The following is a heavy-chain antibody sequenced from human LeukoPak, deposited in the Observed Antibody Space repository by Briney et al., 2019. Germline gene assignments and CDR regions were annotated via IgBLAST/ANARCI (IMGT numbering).Heavy chain of an antibody. CDR2: IKQDGSEK. D-gene: IGHD3-10*01. J-gene: IGHJ5*02. CDR1: GFTFSSYW. CDR3: SRNAAGSWFDP. V-gene: IGHV3-7*01. Sequence: GGSLRLSCAASGFTFSSYWMSWVRHAPGKGLEWGANIKQDGSEKYYVDSVKGRFTISRDNATNSLYRQMNSRTAEATAAYYCSRNAAGSWFDPWGQGTLVTVSS.